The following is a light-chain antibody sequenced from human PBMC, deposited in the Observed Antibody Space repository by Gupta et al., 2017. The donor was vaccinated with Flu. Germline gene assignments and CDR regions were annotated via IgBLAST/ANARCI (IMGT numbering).Light chain of an antibody. V-gene: IGKV1-6*01. CDR1: QDIRNT. J-gene: IGKJ4*02. CDR3: LHDYNYPLT. Sequence: AIQMTQSPYSLSASVGDRVTITCRASQDIRNTLGWYQQKPGKAPKLLMYNVSTLQSGVPSRFSGSGSGTDFTLTISSLHPEDLATYYCLHDYNYPLTFGGGTKVEIK. CDR2: NVS.